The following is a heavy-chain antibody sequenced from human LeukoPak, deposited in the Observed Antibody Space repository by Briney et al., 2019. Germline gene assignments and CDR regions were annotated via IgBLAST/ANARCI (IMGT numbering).Heavy chain of an antibody. CDR1: GFTFSCYG. CDR3: AKGEYFDY. V-gene: IGHV3-30*18. CDR2: MSYDGSNK. Sequence: TGGSLRLSCAASGFTFSCYGMHWVRQAPGKGLEWVAVMSYDGSNKYYADSVKGRFTISRDNSKNTLYLQMNSLRAEDTAVYYCAKGEYFDYWGQGTLVTVSS. J-gene: IGHJ4*02.